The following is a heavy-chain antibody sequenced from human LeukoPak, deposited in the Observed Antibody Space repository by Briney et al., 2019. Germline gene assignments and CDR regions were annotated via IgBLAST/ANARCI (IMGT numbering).Heavy chain of an antibody. D-gene: IGHD3-10*01. J-gene: IGHJ4*02. Sequence: QSGGSLRLSCAASGFTFSSYAMSWVRQAPGKGLEWVSAISGSGGSTYYADSVKGRFTISRDNSKNTLYLQMNSLRAEDTAVYYCAKGSQLLWFGEPTGLFDYWGQGTLVTVSS. CDR3: AKGSQLLWFGEPTGLFDY. CDR2: ISGSGGST. CDR1: GFTFSSYA. V-gene: IGHV3-23*01.